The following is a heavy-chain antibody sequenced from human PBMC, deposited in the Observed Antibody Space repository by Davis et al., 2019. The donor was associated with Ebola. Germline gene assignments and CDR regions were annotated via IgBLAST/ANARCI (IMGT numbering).Heavy chain of an antibody. D-gene: IGHD6-13*01. V-gene: IGHV1-46*01. CDR3: ARDWRIAAAGTVWFDP. Sequence: ASVKVSCKASGYTFTSYYMHWVRQAPGQGLEWMGIINPSGGSTSYAQKFQGRVTMTRDTSTSTVYMELSSLRSEDTAVYYCARDWRIAAAGTVWFDPWGQGTLVTVSS. CDR2: INPSGGST. CDR1: GYTFTSYY. J-gene: IGHJ5*02.